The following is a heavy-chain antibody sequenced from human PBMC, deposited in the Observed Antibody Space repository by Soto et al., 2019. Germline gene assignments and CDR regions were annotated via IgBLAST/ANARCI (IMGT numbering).Heavy chain of an antibody. D-gene: IGHD6-6*01. V-gene: IGHV4-39*01. CDR1: GGSISSSSYY. J-gene: IGHJ5*02. CDR3: ARSPPIAARPSNWFDP. CDR2: IYYSGST. Sequence: SETLSLTCTVSGGSISSSSYYWGWIRQPPGKGLEWIGSIYYSGSTYYNPSLKSRVTISVDTSKNQFSLKLSSVTAADTAVYYCARSPPIAARPSNWFDPGGQGTLVTVAS.